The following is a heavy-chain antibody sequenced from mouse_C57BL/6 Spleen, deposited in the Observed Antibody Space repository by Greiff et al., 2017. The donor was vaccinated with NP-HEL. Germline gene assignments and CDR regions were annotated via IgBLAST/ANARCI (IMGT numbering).Heavy chain of an antibody. V-gene: IGHV14-2*01. CDR2: IDPEDGET. J-gene: IGHJ3*01. D-gene: IGHD2-4*01. CDR3: GGDYDRVPFAY. Sequence: VQLKESGAELVKPGASVKLSCTASGFNIKDYYMHWVKQRTEQGLEWIGRIDPEDGETKYAPKFQGKATITADTSSNTAYLQLSSLTSEDTAVYYCGGDYDRVPFAYWGQGTLVTVSA. CDR1: GFNIKDYY.